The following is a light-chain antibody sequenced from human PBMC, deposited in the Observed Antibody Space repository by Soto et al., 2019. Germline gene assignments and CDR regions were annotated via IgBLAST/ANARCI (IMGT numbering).Light chain of an antibody. J-gene: IGKJ5*01. CDR2: DAS. Sequence: DIQMSQSPSTLSASVGYRFTITCRASQSISRWLEWYQQKPGKAPKLLIYDASSLESGVPSRFRGSGSGTEFTLTISSLQPEDFETYYCQQLHGYPITFGQGTRLEIK. CDR1: QSISRW. CDR3: QQLHGYPIT. V-gene: IGKV1-5*01.